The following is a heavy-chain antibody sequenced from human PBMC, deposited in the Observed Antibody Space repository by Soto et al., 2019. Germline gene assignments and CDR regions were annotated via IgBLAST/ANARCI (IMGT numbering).Heavy chain of an antibody. V-gene: IGHV3-23*01. J-gene: IGHJ4*02. Sequence: GGSLRLSCAASGFTFKNYAMSWVRQAPGKGLEWVSAISGSGSDTYYADSVKGRFTISRDNSKDTLYLQVKSLRAEDTAVYYCAKQNSDSSGYSKSNNWGKGTLVTVSS. CDR2: ISGSGSDT. D-gene: IGHD3-22*01. CDR3: AKQNSDSSGYSKSNN. CDR1: GFTFKNYA.